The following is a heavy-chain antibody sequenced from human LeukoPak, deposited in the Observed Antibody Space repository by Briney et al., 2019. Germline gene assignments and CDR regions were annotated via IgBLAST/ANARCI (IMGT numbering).Heavy chain of an antibody. CDR3: ARHRRGIAAAALFDY. V-gene: IGHV4-59*08. CDR1: GGSISSYY. Sequence: SETLSLTCTVSGGSISSYYWSWIRQPPGKGLEWIGYIYYSGSTNYNPSLKSRVTISVDTSKNQFSLKLSSETAADTAVYYCARHRRGIAAAALFDYWGQGTLVTVSS. CDR2: IYYSGST. J-gene: IGHJ4*02. D-gene: IGHD6-13*01.